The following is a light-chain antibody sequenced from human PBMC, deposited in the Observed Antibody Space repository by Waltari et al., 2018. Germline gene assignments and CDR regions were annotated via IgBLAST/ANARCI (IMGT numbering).Light chain of an antibody. CDR3: HQYYSSPLT. J-gene: IGKJ1*01. CDR2: WAS. CDR1: QSILYSYNNKNY. Sequence: DIVLTQSPDSLPVSLGERATINCKSSQSILYSYNNKNYFAWDHQKPGQPPKAPLVWASMREAGVPDRFSGSGSGTDFTLTISSLQAEDVAIYYCHQYYSSPLTFGQGTKVEIK. V-gene: IGKV4-1*01.